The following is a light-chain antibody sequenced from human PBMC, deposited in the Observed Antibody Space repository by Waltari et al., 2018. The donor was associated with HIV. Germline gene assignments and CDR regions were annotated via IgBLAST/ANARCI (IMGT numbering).Light chain of an antibody. V-gene: IGLV2-8*01. J-gene: IGLJ2*01. CDR1: NSDIGGYNY. CDR2: EVT. CDR3: SSYADRNGFYVV. Sequence: QSALTQPPSASGSPGQSVTISCTGTNSDIGGYNYVSWYQQHPGKAPKLVISEVTKRPSGVPDRFSGPKSGTTASLTVSGLQAEDEADYYCSSYADRNGFYVVFGGGTRLTVL.